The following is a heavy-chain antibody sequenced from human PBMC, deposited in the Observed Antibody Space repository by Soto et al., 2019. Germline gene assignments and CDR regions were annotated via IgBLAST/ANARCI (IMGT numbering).Heavy chain of an antibody. J-gene: IGHJ4*02. V-gene: IGHV4-39*02. CDR2: VFNSGTT. D-gene: IGHD3-16*01. CDR1: GGSISSSPYY. Sequence: QLHLQESGPGLLKPSGTLSLTCSVSGGSISSSPYYWCWIRQPPGKGLEWIGSVFNSGTTYYHPSLKSRLTIAVDTSRNHFTLNLTSVTASDTAVYYCARNAAGGAYLYWGQGILVAVSS. CDR3: ARNAAGGAYLY.